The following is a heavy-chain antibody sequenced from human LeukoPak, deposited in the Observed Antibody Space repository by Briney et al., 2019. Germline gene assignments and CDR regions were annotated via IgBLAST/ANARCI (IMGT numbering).Heavy chain of an antibody. Sequence: GGSVTLFCAASGFTFSSYWMTWVRQAPGKGLEWVANINQDGCEKYYVDSVKGRFTISRDDAKNSVYLQMNSQRAEDTAVYFCARRGATVTDDWGQGTLVTVSS. D-gene: IGHD4-17*01. V-gene: IGHV3-7*01. CDR2: INQDGCEK. J-gene: IGHJ4*02. CDR3: ARRGATVTDD. CDR1: GFTFSSYW.